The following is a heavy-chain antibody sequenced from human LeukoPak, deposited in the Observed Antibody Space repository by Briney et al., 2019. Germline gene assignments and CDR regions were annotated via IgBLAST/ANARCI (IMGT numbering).Heavy chain of an antibody. D-gene: IGHD3-22*01. CDR3: AKDDYYDSSGDPNWFDP. CDR1: GFTFSSYG. J-gene: IGHJ5*02. Sequence: PGRSLRLSCAASGFTFSSYGMHWVRQAPGKGLEWVAVISYDGSDKYYADSVKGRFTISRDNSKNTLYPQMNSLRAEDTAVYFCAKDDYYDSSGDPNWFDPWGQGTLVTVSS. CDR2: ISYDGSDK. V-gene: IGHV3-30*18.